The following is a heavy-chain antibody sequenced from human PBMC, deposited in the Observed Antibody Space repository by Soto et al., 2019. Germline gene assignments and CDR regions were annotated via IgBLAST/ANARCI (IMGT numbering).Heavy chain of an antibody. Sequence: ASVKVSCKASGYTFTSYDINWVRQATGQGLEWMGWMNPNSGNTGYAQKFQGRVTMTRNTSISTAYMELSSLRSEDTAVYYCARWPDGYYYYGMDVRGQGTTVTVSS. CDR1: GYTFTSYD. CDR3: ARWPDGYYYYGMDV. J-gene: IGHJ6*02. V-gene: IGHV1-8*01. CDR2: MNPNSGNT.